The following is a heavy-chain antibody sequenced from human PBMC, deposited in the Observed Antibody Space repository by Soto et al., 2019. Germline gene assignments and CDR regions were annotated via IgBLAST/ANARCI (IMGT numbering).Heavy chain of an antibody. CDR2: SSPRGDTI. CDR1: GFSLANYP. V-gene: IGHV3-48*02. D-gene: IGHD6-19*01. CDR3: AKGPHTNVGWPYYFES. J-gene: IGHJ4*02. Sequence: GGSLILSCVASGFSLANYPMNWVRQTPGKGLEWISYSSPRGDTIYYADSVEGRFTISRDNARNSLSLHMGSLRDEDSALYYCAKGPHTNVGWPYYFESWGQGVPVTVSS.